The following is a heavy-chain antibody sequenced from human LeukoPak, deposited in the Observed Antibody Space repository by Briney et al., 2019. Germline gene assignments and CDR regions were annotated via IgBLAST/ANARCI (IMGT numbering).Heavy chain of an antibody. CDR1: GGSISNYY. D-gene: IGHD5-18*01. CDR3: ARCGYSFDTGYYFDS. V-gene: IGHV4-59*01. J-gene: IGHJ4*02. Sequence: PSETLSLTCTVSGGSISNYYWSWIRQPPGKGLEWIGYIYYSGSTYYNSSLRSRVTISVDTSKNQFSLKLNSVTAADTAVYYCARCGYSFDTGYYFDSWGQGTLVTVSS. CDR2: IYYSGST.